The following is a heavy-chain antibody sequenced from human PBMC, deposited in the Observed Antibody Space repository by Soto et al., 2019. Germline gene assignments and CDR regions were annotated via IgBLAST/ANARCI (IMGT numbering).Heavy chain of an antibody. D-gene: IGHD1-26*01. CDR3: ARGGVGWDLPFGY. Sequence: SVKVSCKASGGTFSSYAISWVRQAPGQGLEWMGGIIPIFGTANYAQKFQGRVTITADESTSIAYMELSSLRSEDTAVYYCARGGVGWDLPFGYWGQGTLGTFSS. CDR2: IIPIFGTA. J-gene: IGHJ4*02. CDR1: GGTFSSYA. V-gene: IGHV1-69*13.